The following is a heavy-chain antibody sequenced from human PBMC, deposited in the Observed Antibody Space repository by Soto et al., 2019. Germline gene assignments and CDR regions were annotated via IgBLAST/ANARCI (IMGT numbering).Heavy chain of an antibody. CDR2: IYSAGST. D-gene: IGHD3-9*01. CDR3: ARALEPKYSSAIFFDI. J-gene: IGHJ4*02. V-gene: IGHV3-53*01. Sequence: GSLRLSCAASGLTVSSSYMSWVRQAPGKGLQWVSVIYSAGSTYYANSVKGRFTISRDISTNMVYLQMSSLTDEDTAVYYCARALEPKYSSAIFFDIWGQAALVTVSS. CDR1: GLTVSSSY.